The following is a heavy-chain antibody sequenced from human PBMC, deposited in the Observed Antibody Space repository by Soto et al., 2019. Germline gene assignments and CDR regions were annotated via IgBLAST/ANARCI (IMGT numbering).Heavy chain of an antibody. CDR3: ARETTVTTYFDC. CDR2: INRDGSST. J-gene: IGHJ4*02. V-gene: IGHV3-74*01. Sequence: GGSLRLSCLASGFTFSNYWMHWVRQVPGKGLVWVSRINRDGSSTNYADSVKGRFTISRDNAKNTLYLQMNGLRAEDTAVYYCARETTVTTYFDCWGQGTLVTVSS. CDR1: GFTFSNYW. D-gene: IGHD4-17*01.